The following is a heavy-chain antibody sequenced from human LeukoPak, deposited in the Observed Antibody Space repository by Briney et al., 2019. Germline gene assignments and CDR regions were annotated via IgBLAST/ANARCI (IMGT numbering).Heavy chain of an antibody. CDR3: ARNPKWSVRYNWFDP. CDR2: INHSGST. CDR1: GGSFSGYY. D-gene: IGHD1-26*01. J-gene: IGHJ5*02. V-gene: IGHV4-34*01. Sequence: SETLSLTCAVYGGSFSGYYWSWIRQPPAKGLEGIGEINHSGSTNYNPSLKSRVNISVGTSKNQFSLKLSSVTAADTAVYYCARNPKWSVRYNWFDPWGQGTLVTVSS.